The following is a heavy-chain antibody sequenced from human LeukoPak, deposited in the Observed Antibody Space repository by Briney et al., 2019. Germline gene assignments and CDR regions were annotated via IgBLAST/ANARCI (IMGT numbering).Heavy chain of an antibody. Sequence: GGSLRLSCAASGCTFSSYGMLWLRQAPAKGLGWVAIISYDGSNKYYADSVKGRFNISRDNSKNTLYLQMNSLRAEDTAVYYCAKVPVSSGWYYFDYWGQGTLVTVSS. D-gene: IGHD6-19*01. J-gene: IGHJ4*02. CDR2: ISYDGSNK. CDR3: AKVPVSSGWYYFDY. V-gene: IGHV3-30*18. CDR1: GCTFSSYG.